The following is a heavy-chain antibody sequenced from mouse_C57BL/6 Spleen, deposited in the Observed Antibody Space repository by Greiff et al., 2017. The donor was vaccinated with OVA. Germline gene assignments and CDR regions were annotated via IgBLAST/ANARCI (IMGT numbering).Heavy chain of an antibody. V-gene: IGHV5-16*01. CDR2: INYDGSST. J-gene: IGHJ4*01. CDR1: GFTFSDYY. CDR3: AKIYEGAMDY. Sequence: DVKLVESEGGLVQPGSSMKLSCTASGFTFSDYYMAWVRQVPEKGLEWVANINYDGSSTYYLDSLKSRFIISRDNAKNILYLQMSSLKSEDTATYYCAKIYEGAMDYWGQGTSVTVSS. D-gene: IGHD1-1*01.